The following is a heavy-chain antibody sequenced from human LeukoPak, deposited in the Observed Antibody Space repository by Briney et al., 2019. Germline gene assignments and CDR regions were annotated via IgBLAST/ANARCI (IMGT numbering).Heavy chain of an antibody. CDR2: INHSGST. CDR1: GGSFSGYY. CDR3: ARARPRELYYYGSGSYKSNWFDP. V-gene: IGHV4-34*01. Sequence: SETLSLTCAVYGGSFSGYYWSWIRQPPGKGLEWIGEINHSGSTNYNPSLKSRVTISVDTPKNQFSLKLSSVTAADTAVYYCARARPRELYYYGSGSYKSNWFDPWGQGTLVTVSS. J-gene: IGHJ5*02. D-gene: IGHD3-10*01.